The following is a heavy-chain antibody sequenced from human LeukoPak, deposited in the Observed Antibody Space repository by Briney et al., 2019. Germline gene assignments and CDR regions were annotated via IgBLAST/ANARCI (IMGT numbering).Heavy chain of an antibody. CDR3: ARPRGSRSRGWYSIDY. V-gene: IGHV1-2*06. CDR1: GYTFTGYY. Sequence: GASVNVSCKASGYTFTGYYMHWVRQAPGQGLEWMGRINPNSGGTNYAQKFQGRVTMTRDTSISTAYMELSRLRSDDTAVYYCARPRGSRSRGWYSIDYWGQGTLVTVSS. J-gene: IGHJ4*02. D-gene: IGHD6-19*01. CDR2: INPNSGGT.